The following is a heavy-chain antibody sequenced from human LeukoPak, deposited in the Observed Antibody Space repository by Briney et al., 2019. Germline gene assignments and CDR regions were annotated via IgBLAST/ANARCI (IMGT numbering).Heavy chain of an antibody. Sequence: SETLSLTCTVSGGSISSYYWSWIRQPAGKGLEWIGRIYTSGSTNYNPSLRSRVTISVDTSKNQFSLRLTSVTAADTAVYYCAREASGGYDILNGYFNSGFDIWGQGTTVTASS. J-gene: IGHJ3*02. CDR2: IYTSGST. CDR1: GGSISSYY. V-gene: IGHV4-4*07. CDR3: AREASGGYDILNGYFNSGFDI. D-gene: IGHD3-9*01.